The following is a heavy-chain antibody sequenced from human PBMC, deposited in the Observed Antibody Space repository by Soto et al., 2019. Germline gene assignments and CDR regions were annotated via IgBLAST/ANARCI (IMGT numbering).Heavy chain of an antibody. D-gene: IGHD1-26*01. CDR2: IYYSGST. Sequence: SETLSLTCTVSGGSISNGGYYWSWIRQHPGKGLERIGYIYYSGSTYYNQSLKSRVTISVDTSKNQFSMKLSSVTAADTAVYYCASLYCGSSRLSGYYYYGMDVRGQGTTLTVSS. CDR1: GGSISNGGYY. CDR3: ASLYCGSSRLSGYYYYGMDV. V-gene: IGHV4-31*03. J-gene: IGHJ6*02.